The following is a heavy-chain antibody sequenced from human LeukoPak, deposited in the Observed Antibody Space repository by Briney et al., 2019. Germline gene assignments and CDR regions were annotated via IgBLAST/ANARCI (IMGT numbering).Heavy chain of an antibody. CDR2: FDPEDGET. CDR1: GYTLIELS. CDR3: ATITTTTDY. V-gene: IGHV1-24*01. D-gene: IGHD1-14*01. J-gene: IGHJ4*02. Sequence: ASVKVSCKVSGYTLIELSMHWVRQAPGKGLEWMAGFDPEDGETIYAQKFQGRVTMTEDTSTDTAYMELSSLGSEDTAIYYCATITTTTDYWGQGTLVTVSS.